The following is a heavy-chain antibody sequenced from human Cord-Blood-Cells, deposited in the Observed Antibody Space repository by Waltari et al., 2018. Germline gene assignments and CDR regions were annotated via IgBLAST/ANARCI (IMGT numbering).Heavy chain of an antibody. CDR1: GFTFGRYS. Sequence: EVQLVESGGGLVKPGGYLSLSCAASGFTFGRYSLHSVRQAPGKGLEWVSSISSSSSYIYYADSVKGRFTISRDNAKNSLYLQMNSLRAEDTAVYYCASSTPYWYFDLWGRGTLVTVSS. V-gene: IGHV3-21*01. CDR2: ISSSSSYI. CDR3: ASSTPYWYFDL. J-gene: IGHJ2*01.